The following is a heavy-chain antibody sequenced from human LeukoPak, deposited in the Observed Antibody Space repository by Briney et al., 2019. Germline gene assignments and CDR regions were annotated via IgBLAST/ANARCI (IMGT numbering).Heavy chain of an antibody. CDR2: IGTAGDT. Sequence: AGGSLRLSCAASGFTFSSYDMHWVRQATGKGLEWDSAIGTAGDTYYPGSVKGRCTISRENAKNSCFLQMNSLRAGDTAVYYCARAGVPAAGGYYYGMDVWGQGTTVTVSS. CDR3: ARAGVPAAGGYYYGMDV. J-gene: IGHJ6*02. D-gene: IGHD6-25*01. V-gene: IGHV3-13*01. CDR1: GFTFSSYD.